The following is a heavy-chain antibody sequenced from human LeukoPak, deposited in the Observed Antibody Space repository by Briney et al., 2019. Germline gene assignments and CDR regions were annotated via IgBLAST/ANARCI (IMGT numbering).Heavy chain of an antibody. CDR1: GFTFSSYA. Sequence: GGSLGLSCAASGFTFSSYAMSWVRQAPGKGLEWVSAISGSGGSTYYADSVKGRFTISRDNSKNTLYLQMNSLRAEDTAVYYCARYCSSTSCYSVWGQGTLVTVSS. V-gene: IGHV3-23*01. D-gene: IGHD2-2*01. J-gene: IGHJ4*02. CDR2: ISGSGGST. CDR3: ARYCSSTSCYSV.